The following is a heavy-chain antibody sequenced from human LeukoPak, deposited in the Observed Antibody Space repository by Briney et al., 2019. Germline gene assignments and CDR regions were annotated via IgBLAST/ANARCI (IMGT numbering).Heavy chain of an antibody. CDR2: ISSSGSTI. V-gene: IGHV3-48*04. CDR3: AELGITMIGGV. CDR1: GFTFSSYW. Sequence: TGGSLRLSCAASGFTFSSYWMSWVRQAPGKGLEWVSYISSSGSTIYYADSGKGRFTISRDNAKNSLYLQMNSLRAEDTAVYYCAELGITMIGGVWGKGTTVTISS. J-gene: IGHJ6*04. D-gene: IGHD3-10*02.